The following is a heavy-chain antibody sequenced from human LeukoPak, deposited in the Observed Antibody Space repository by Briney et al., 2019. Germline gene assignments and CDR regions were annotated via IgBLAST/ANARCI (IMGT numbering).Heavy chain of an antibody. J-gene: IGHJ6*02. Sequence: GGSLRLSCAASGFTFSSYWMSWVRQAPGKGLEWVANIKQDGSEKYYVDSVKGRFTISRDNAKNSLYLQMSHLRAEDTAVYFCARGGGLDVWGQGATVTVSS. CDR3: ARGGGLDV. CDR2: IKQDGSEK. V-gene: IGHV3-7*03. D-gene: IGHD3-16*01. CDR1: GFTFSSYW.